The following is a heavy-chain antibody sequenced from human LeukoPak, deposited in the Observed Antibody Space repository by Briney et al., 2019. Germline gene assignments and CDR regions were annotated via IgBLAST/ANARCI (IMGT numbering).Heavy chain of an antibody. CDR2: IQYNGSNK. CDR1: GFTFNTYG. J-gene: IGHJ4*02. D-gene: IGHD3-3*01. CDR3: AKVRGNYDFWSGFDY. V-gene: IGHV3-30*02. Sequence: GGSLRLSCTASGFTFNTYGMHWVRQAPAKGQKWVAFIQYNGSNKYYGDSVKGRFTISRDNSKNTLYLQMNSLRAEDTTVYYCAKVRGNYDFWSGFDYWGQGTLVTVSS.